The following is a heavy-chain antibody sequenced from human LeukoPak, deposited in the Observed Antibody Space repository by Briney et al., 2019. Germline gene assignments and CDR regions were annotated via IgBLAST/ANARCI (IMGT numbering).Heavy chain of an antibody. Sequence: PGGSLRLSCAASGLTFRNAWMSWVRQAPGKGPEWVGRIKSKAEGGTIAYAAPVKDRFTISRDDSKNTLYLQMNSLKTADTAVYYCTTAGILTGYYQDEAFDMWGQGTMVTVSS. J-gene: IGHJ3*02. V-gene: IGHV3-15*01. CDR2: IKSKAEGGTI. CDR3: TTAGILTGYYQDEAFDM. D-gene: IGHD3-9*01. CDR1: GLTFRNAW.